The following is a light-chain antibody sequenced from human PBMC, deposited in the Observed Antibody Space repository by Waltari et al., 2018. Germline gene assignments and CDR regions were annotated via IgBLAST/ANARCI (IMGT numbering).Light chain of an antibody. CDR2: GAS. Sequence: DIQMTQSPSSLSASVGDKATITCRASQNIATFLNWFQHRPGQAPDLLIYGASTLHRGVPSRFTGSGSGTEFTLTISSVQPGDFATYYCQQTYVFPRTFGQGTKVEMK. CDR1: QNIATF. CDR3: QQTYVFPRT. J-gene: IGKJ1*01. V-gene: IGKV1-39*01.